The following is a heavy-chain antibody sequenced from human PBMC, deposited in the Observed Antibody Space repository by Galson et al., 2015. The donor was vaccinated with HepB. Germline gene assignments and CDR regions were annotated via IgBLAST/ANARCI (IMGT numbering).Heavy chain of an antibody. CDR3: ARRRTGGERYYYYGMDV. CDR1: GGTFSSYA. CDR2: IIPILGVA. J-gene: IGHJ6*02. Sequence: SCKASGGTFSSYAISWVRQAPGQGLEWMGRIIPILGVANYAQKFQGRVTITADKSTSTAYMELSSLRSEDTAVYYCARRRTGGERYYYYGMDVWGQGTTVTVSS. V-gene: IGHV1-69*04. D-gene: IGHD3-16*01.